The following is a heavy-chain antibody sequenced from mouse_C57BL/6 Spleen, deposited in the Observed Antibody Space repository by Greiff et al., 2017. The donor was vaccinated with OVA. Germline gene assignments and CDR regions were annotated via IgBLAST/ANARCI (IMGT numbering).Heavy chain of an antibody. CDR1: GYAFSSSW. V-gene: IGHV1-82*01. Sequence: QVQLKESGPELVKPGASVKISCKASGYAFSSSWMNWVKQRPGKGLEWIGRIYPGDGDTNYNGKFKGKATLTADKSSSTAYMQLSSLTSEDSAVYFCARREIAMDYWGQGTSVTVSS. J-gene: IGHJ4*01. CDR3: ARREIAMDY. CDR2: IYPGDGDT.